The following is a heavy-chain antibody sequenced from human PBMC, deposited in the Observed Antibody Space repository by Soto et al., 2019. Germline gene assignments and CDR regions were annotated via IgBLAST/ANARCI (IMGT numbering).Heavy chain of an antibody. V-gene: IGHV4-61*01. D-gene: IGHD4-17*01. CDR2: IYYSGST. CDR3: ARDRSSYGGGPDVFYI. CDR1: GGSVSSGSYY. J-gene: IGHJ3*02. Sequence: SETLSLTCTVSGGSVSSGSYYWSWIRQPPGKGLEWIGYIYYSGSTNHNPSLKSRVTISVDTSKNQFSLKLTSVTAADTAVYYCARDRSSYGGGPDVFYIWGQGTMVTVSS.